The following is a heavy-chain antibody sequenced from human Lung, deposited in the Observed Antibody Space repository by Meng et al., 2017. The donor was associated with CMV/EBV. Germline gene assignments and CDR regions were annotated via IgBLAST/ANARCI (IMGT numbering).Heavy chain of an antibody. CDR1: GFTLRRYW. V-gene: IGHV3-74*03. J-gene: IGHJ4*02. CDR2: IDSDGRDI. CDR3: ARGVAESLGWEMGY. Sequence: LGAGGGLVQPGGSLGLSCACSGFTLRRYWMHWVRQAPGKGLEWVARIDSDGRDITYADSVRGRFTISRDDAKNTLYLQMNSLRVEDTAVYYCARGVAESLGWEMGYWGQGTLVTVSS. D-gene: IGHD1-26*01.